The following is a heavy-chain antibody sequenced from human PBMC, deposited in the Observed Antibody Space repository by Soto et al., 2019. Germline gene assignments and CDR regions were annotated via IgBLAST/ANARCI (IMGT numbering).Heavy chain of an antibody. CDR1: GFTFSSYG. V-gene: IGHV3-30*18. CDR2: VSFDAGNK. D-gene: IGHD3-10*01. Sequence: QVQLVEPGGGVVQPGRSLTLSCAASGFTFSSYGMHWVRQAPGKGLEWVAVVSFDAGNKYYADSVKGRFTIFRDNSNNTLFLQMNSLRTEDTALYYCAKALGRMTMVRGVTETDYWGQGTLVTVSS. J-gene: IGHJ4*02. CDR3: AKALGRMTMVRGVTETDY.